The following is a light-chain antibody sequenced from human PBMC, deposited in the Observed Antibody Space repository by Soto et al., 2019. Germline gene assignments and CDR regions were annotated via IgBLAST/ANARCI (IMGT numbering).Light chain of an antibody. V-gene: IGKV3-11*01. CDR3: QQRTDRPPWT. CDR1: QSIGLA. Sequence: ELVLTQSPGTLSLSPGARATLSCRASQSIGLAIAWYQHKPGQAPRLLIFDASQRATGIPARFRGSGSGTDFNLSISSLEPEDLAVYYWQQRTDRPPWTFGQGTKVDI. J-gene: IGKJ1*01. CDR2: DAS.